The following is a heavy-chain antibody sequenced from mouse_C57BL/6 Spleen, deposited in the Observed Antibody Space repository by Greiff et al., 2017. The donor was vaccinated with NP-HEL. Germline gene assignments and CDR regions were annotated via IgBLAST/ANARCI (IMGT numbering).Heavy chain of an antibody. J-gene: IGHJ4*01. CDR2: IYPGDGDT. V-gene: IGHV1-82*01. D-gene: IGHD2-1*01. CDR3: ARSLYYGNHYAMDY. CDR1: GYAFSSSW. Sequence: QVQLKQSGPELVKPGASVKISCKASGYAFSSSWMNWVKQRPGKGLEWIGRIYPGDGDTNYNGKFKGKATLTADKSSSTAYMQLSSLTSEDSAVYFCARSLYYGNHYAMDYWGQGTSVTVSS.